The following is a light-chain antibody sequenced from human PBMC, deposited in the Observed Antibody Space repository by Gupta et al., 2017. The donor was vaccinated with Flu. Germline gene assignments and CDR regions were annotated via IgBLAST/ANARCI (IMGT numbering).Light chain of an antibody. V-gene: IGKV3-11*01. CDR1: QSVSSY. J-gene: IGKJ4*01. Sequence: ELVLTQSPATLSLSPGERATLSCRASQSVSSYLAWYQQKPGQAPRLLIYDASNRATGIPARFSGSGSGTEFTLTISSLEPEDFAVYYCQQRSNWPLTFGRGTKVEIK. CDR2: DAS. CDR3: QQRSNWPLT.